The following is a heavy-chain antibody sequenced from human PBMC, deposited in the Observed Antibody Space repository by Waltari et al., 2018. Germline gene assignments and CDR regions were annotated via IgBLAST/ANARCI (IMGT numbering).Heavy chain of an antibody. V-gene: IGHV1-2*02. CDR1: GYTFTDYY. Sequence: QVQLVQSGAEVKKPGASVKVSCKASGYTFTDYYMHWVRQAPGKGLGWMGWTNPNSGGTNYAQKFQGGVTMTRDTSISTAYMELSRLRSDDTAVFYCARGGYCSGGSCRPRFYGLDVWGQGTTVTVSS. J-gene: IGHJ6*02. CDR3: ARGGYCSGGSCRPRFYGLDV. D-gene: IGHD2-15*01. CDR2: TNPNSGGT.